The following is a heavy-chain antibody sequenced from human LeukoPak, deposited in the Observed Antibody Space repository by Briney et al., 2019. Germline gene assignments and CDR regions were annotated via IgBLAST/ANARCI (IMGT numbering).Heavy chain of an antibody. V-gene: IGHV3-21*04. D-gene: IGHD3-22*01. CDR3: AKDMQRYYDSSGYVDY. Sequence: KAGGSLRLSCAASGFTFSSYSMNWVRQAPGKGLEWVSSISSSSSYIYYADSVKGRFTISRDNAKNSLYLQMNSLRAEDTALYYCAKDMQRYYDSSGYVDYWGQGTLVTVSS. CDR1: GFTFSSYS. CDR2: ISSSSSYI. J-gene: IGHJ4*02.